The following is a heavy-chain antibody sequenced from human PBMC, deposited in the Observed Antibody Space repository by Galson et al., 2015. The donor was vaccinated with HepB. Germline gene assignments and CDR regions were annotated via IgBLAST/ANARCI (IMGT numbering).Heavy chain of an antibody. D-gene: IGHD2-21*02. Sequence: SLRLSCAASEFTFSSYWMSWVRQAPGKGLEWVANIKQGGSDKYYVDSVKGRFTISRDNAENSLYLQMNSLRAEDTAVYYCASGTAFDSWGQGTLVTVSS. V-gene: IGHV3-7*01. CDR3: ASGTAFDS. CDR2: IKQGGSDK. J-gene: IGHJ4*02. CDR1: EFTFSSYW.